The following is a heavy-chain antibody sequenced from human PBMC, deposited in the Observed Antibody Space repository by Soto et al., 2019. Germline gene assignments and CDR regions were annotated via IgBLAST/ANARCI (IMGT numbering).Heavy chain of an antibody. D-gene: IGHD3-10*01. CDR3: ARGSTAPMVRGGRSNWFDP. CDR2: TYYRSKWYN. CDR1: GDSVSSNSAA. Sequence: QVQLQQSGPGLVKPSQTLSLTCAISGDSVSSNSAAWNWIRQSPSRGLEWLGRTYYRSKWYNDYAVSVKSRITINPDTSKNQFSLQLNSVTPEDTAVYYCARGSTAPMVRGGRSNWFDPWGQGTLVTVSS. V-gene: IGHV6-1*01. J-gene: IGHJ5*02.